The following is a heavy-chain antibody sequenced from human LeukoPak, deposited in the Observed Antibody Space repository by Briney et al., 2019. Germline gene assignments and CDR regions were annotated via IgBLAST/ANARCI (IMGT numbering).Heavy chain of an antibody. Sequence: GGSLGLSCAASGFIFSTYGMHWVRQAPGKGLEWVAVIWYDGSDIYYADSVKGRFTISRDNSKNTLYLQVNSLRAEDTAVYYCARDLSMVRGPLDYWGQGILVTVSS. CDR2: IWYDGSDI. CDR3: ARDLSMVRGPLDY. V-gene: IGHV3-33*01. D-gene: IGHD3-10*01. CDR1: GFIFSTYG. J-gene: IGHJ4*02.